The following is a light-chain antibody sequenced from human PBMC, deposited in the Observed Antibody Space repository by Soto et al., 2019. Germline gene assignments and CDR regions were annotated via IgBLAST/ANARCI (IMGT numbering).Light chain of an antibody. CDR3: QQYYTTPLT. Sequence: IQMTQSPSSLSPSFGDRVTITCRASRSISDWLAWYQQKPGKAPELLIFDASTRESGVPDRFSGSGSGTDFTLTISSLQAEDVAVYYCQQYYTTPLTFGGGTKVDIK. CDR1: RSISDW. V-gene: IGKV1-5*01. CDR2: DAS. J-gene: IGKJ4*01.